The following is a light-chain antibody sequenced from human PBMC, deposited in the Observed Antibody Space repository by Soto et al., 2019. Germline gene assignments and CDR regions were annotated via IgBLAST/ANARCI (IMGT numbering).Light chain of an antibody. V-gene: IGLV2-14*01. J-gene: IGLJ3*02. CDR3: SSKTSTTTVV. CDR2: EVS. CDR1: SSDIGAYNY. Sequence: QSALTQPASVSGSPGQSITISCTGTSSDIGAYNYVSWYQQHPGKAPKLRIYEVSNRPSGLSNRFSGSKSGNTASLTISGLQADDESDYYFSSKTSTTTVVFGGGTKVTVL.